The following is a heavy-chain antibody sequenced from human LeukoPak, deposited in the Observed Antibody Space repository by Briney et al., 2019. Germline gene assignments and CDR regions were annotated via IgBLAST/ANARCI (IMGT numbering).Heavy chain of an antibody. CDR3: ASGCSSTSCYHYYYYGMDV. J-gene: IGHJ6*02. V-gene: IGHV1-69*10. Sequence: SVKVSFKASGGTFIIYAISWVRQAPGQGREWMGRIIPIFGIANYTQKFQGRVTITADNSTRTAYMELSSLRSEDTAVYYCASGCSSTSCYHYYYYGMDVWGQGTTVTVSS. CDR2: IIPIFGIA. CDR1: GGTFIIYA. D-gene: IGHD2-2*01.